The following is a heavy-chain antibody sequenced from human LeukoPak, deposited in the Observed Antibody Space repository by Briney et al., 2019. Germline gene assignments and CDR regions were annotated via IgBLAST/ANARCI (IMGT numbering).Heavy chain of an antibody. Sequence: PGGSLRLSCAASGFTFSSYWMSWVRQAPGKGLEWVANIKQDGSEKYYVDSVKGRFTISRDNAKNSLYLQMNSLRAEDTAVYYCARDREDTIFGVVITSRYYFDYWGQGTLVTVSS. J-gene: IGHJ4*02. D-gene: IGHD3-3*01. CDR1: GFTFSSYW. CDR2: IKQDGSEK. V-gene: IGHV3-7*01. CDR3: ARDREDTIFGVVITSRYYFDY.